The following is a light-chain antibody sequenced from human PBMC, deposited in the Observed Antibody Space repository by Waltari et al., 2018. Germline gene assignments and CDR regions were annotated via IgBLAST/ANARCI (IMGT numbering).Light chain of an antibody. CDR2: DVN. Sequence: QSALTQPRSVSGSPGQSVTISCTGTSGDVGGYDLVSWYQQHPCKAPKLIIYDVNKRPSGVPDRFSGSKSGNTASLTIAGLQAEDETDYYCCSFAGTYTFVLFGGGTRLTVL. J-gene: IGLJ2*01. CDR3: CSFAGTYTFVL. V-gene: IGLV2-11*01. CDR1: SGDVGGYDL.